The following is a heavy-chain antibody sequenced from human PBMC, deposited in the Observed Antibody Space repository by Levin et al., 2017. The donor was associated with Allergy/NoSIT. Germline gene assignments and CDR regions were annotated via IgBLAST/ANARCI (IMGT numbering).Heavy chain of an antibody. D-gene: IGHD6-19*01. V-gene: IGHV3-23*01. J-gene: IGHJ4*02. Sequence: GESLKISCAASGFTFSSYAMTWVRQAPGKGLAWVSTISAGGADTYYADSVKGRFTISRDNSKSTLYLQLNILRVDDTAVYYCAKSAVAGNLRLKLFDYWGQGSLVTVSS. CDR3: AKSAVAGNLRLKLFDY. CDR2: ISAGGADT. CDR1: GFTFSSYA.